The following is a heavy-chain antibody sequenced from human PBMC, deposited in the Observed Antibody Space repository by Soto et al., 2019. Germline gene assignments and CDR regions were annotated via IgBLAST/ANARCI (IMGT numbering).Heavy chain of an antibody. CDR1: GYRFSSFW. CDR3: VRRHYDLLIGQQFYLDF. Sequence: PGESLKISCKGSGYRFSSFWIGWVRQMPGRGLEWVAIIYPDESRAKYSRAFEDQVTISVDKSINTAYLEWSSLKASDTAVYYCVRRHYDLLIGQQFYLDFWGSGTRVTVSS. J-gene: IGHJ4*02. D-gene: IGHD3-9*01. CDR2: IYPDESRA. V-gene: IGHV5-51*01.